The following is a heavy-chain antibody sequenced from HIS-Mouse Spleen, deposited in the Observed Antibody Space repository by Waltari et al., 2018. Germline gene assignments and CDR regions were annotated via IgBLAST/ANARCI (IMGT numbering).Heavy chain of an antibody. V-gene: IGHV4-34*01. CDR2: INHSGRT. Sequence: QVQLQQWGAGLLKPSETLSLTCAVYGGSFSGYYWCWIRQPPGKGLEWIGEINHSGRTNHNPSLKSRVPISVDTSKNQFSLKLSSVTAADPAVYYCARGPLGTYSFVYWGQGTLVTVSS. D-gene: IGHD6-13*01. CDR3: ARGPLGTYSFVY. CDR1: GGSFSGYY. J-gene: IGHJ4*02.